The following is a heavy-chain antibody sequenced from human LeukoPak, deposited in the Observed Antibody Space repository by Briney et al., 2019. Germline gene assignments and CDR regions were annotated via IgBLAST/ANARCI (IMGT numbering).Heavy chain of an antibody. J-gene: IGHJ4*02. CDR2: IRSKAYGGTT. CDR1: GFTFGDYA. V-gene: IGHV3-49*03. D-gene: IGHD6-13*01. Sequence: GGSPRLSCTASGFTFGDYAMSWFRQAPGKGLEWVGFIRSKAYGGTTEYAASVKGRFTISRDDSKSIAYLQMNSLKTEDTAVYYCTRPYSSSWLIKFDYWGQGTLATVSS. CDR3: TRPYSSSWLIKFDY.